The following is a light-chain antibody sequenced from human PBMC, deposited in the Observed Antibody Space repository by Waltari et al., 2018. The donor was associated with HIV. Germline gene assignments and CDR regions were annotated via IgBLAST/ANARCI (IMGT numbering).Light chain of an antibody. Sequence: DIVMTQSPESLAVSLGERATIYCKSSQSVLYSSNNKNYLAWYQQKPGQPPKLLIYWASTRESGVPDRFSGSGSGTDFTLTISSLQTEDVAVYYCQQYYSNSYTFGQGTKLEIK. V-gene: IGKV4-1*01. CDR3: QQYYSNSYT. J-gene: IGKJ2*01. CDR2: WAS. CDR1: QSVLYSSNNKNY.